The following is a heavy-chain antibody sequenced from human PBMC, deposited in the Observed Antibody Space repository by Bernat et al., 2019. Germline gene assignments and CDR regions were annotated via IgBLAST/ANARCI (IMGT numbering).Heavy chain of an antibody. CDR1: GFTFSSYA. CDR3: ARDEGPWIQLWLYYY. D-gene: IGHD5-18*01. J-gene: IGHJ4*02. CDR2: ISYDGSNK. V-gene: IGHV3-30-3*01. Sequence: VQLVESGGGLVKPGRSLRLSCAASGFTFSSYAMHWVRQAPGKGLEWVAVISYDGSNKYYADSVKGRFTISSDNSKNTLYLQMNSLRAEDTAVYYCARDEGPWIQLWLYYYWGQGTLVTVSS.